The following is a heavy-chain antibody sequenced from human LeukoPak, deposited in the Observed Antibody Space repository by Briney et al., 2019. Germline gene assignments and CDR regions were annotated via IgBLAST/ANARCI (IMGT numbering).Heavy chain of an antibody. D-gene: IGHD1-1*01. Sequence: PGGSLRLSRAASGLTVSSSYMSWVRQAPGKGLEWVSVIYSGGSTYYADSVKGRFTISRDNSKNTLYLQMNSLGAEDTAVYYCARGGTNFDYWGQGTLVSVSA. CDR3: ARGGTNFDY. CDR2: IYSGGST. J-gene: IGHJ4*02. V-gene: IGHV3-66*02. CDR1: GLTVSSSY.